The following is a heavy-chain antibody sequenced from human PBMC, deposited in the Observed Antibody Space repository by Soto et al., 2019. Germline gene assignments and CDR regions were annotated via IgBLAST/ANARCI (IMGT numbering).Heavy chain of an antibody. V-gene: IGHV5-51*01. D-gene: IGHD3-10*01. J-gene: IGHJ4*02. CDR3: ARRGQGSDYFFDY. Sequence: EVQLVQSGAEVKKPGESLKISCKGSGYNFTTYWIGWVRQMPGKGLEWMGIISPDVSDTRYSPSFQGQVTISADKSISTTYLQGSSLKASDTAMYYCARRGQGSDYFFDYWGQGNLVTVSS. CDR2: ISPDVSDT. CDR1: GYNFTTYW.